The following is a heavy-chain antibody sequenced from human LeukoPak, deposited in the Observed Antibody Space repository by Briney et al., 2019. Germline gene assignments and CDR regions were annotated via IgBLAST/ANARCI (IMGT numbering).Heavy chain of an antibody. CDR1: GFTFSSYG. Sequence: GGSLRLSCAASGFTFSSYGMHWVRQAPGKGLEWVAVIWYDGSNKYYADSVKGRFTVSRDNSKNTLYLQMNSLRAEDTAVYYCAARGDALDYWGKGTLVTVSS. CDR3: AARGDALDY. J-gene: IGHJ4*02. CDR2: IWYDGSNK. D-gene: IGHD2-21*01. V-gene: IGHV3-33*01.